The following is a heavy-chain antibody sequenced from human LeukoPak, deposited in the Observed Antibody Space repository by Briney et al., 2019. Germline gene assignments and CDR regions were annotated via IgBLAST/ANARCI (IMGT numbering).Heavy chain of an antibody. Sequence: SVKVSCKASGGTFSSYAISWVRQAPGQGLEWMGGIIPIFGTANYAQKFQGRVTITADESTSTAYMELSSLRSEDTAAYYCARGAPYYDFWSGYYTALKGFDYWGQGTLVTVSS. J-gene: IGHJ4*02. CDR1: GGTFSSYA. CDR2: IIPIFGTA. CDR3: ARGAPYYDFWSGYYTALKGFDY. D-gene: IGHD3-3*01. V-gene: IGHV1-69*01.